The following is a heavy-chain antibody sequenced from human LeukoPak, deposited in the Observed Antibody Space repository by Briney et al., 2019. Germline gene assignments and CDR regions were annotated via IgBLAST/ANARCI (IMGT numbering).Heavy chain of an antibody. Sequence: GGSLRLSCAASGFSLSGYRMSWGRQAPGRGGGWVANIKEEGSRKHNVDSAGAPFTISTENAKNSLYLDMNNLRAEDTAVYYCARECIDGYYESSGYDLWGQGTLVTVSS. V-gene: IGHV3-7*01. CDR3: ARECIDGYYESSGYDL. J-gene: IGHJ4*02. D-gene: IGHD3-22*01. CDR1: GFSLSGYR. CDR2: IKEEGSRK.